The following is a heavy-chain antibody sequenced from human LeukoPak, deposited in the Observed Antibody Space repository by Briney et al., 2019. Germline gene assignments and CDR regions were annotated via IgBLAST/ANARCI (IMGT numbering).Heavy chain of an antibody. V-gene: IGHV1-2*02. CDR2: INPNSGGT. D-gene: IGHD2-2*01. Sequence: ASVKVSCKASGYTFTGYYMHWVRQAPGQGLEWMGWINPNSGGTNYAQKFQGRVTMTRDTSISTAYMELSRLRSDDTAVYYCARLGHCSSTSCNRQGAFDIWGQGTMVTVSS. CDR1: GYTFTGYY. CDR3: ARLGHCSSTSCNRQGAFDI. J-gene: IGHJ3*02.